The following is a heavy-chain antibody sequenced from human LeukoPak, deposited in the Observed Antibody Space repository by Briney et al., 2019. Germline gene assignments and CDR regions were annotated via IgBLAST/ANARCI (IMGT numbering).Heavy chain of an antibody. CDR3: ARGGSSYRWFDP. CDR1: GGSISSSSYY. D-gene: IGHD6-13*01. J-gene: IGHJ5*02. V-gene: IGHV4-39*07. CDR2: IYYSGST. Sequence: ETLSLTCTVSGGSISSSSYYWGWIRQPPGKGLEWIGSIYYSGSTYYNPSLKSRVTISVDTSKNQFSLKLSSVTAADTAVYYCARGGSSYRWFDPWGQGTLVTVSS.